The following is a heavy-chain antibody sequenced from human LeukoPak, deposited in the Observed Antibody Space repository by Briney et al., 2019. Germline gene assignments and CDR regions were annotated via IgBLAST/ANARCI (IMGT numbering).Heavy chain of an antibody. CDR3: ARDDIGYCSSTSCYSRAFDI. D-gene: IGHD2-2*01. CDR1: GGSISSYY. CDR2: IYYSGST. Sequence: PSETLSLTCTVSGGSISSYYWSWIRQPPGKGLEWIGYIYYSGSTNYNPSLKSRVTISVDTSKNQFSLKLSSATAADTAVYYCARDDIGYCSSTSCYSRAFDIWGQGTMVTVSS. V-gene: IGHV4-59*01. J-gene: IGHJ3*02.